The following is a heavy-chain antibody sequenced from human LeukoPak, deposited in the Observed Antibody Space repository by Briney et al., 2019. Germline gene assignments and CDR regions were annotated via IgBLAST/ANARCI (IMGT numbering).Heavy chain of an antibody. CDR2: INHSGST. CDR1: GGSFSGYY. CDR3: ARWRVIAAAGIDY. D-gene: IGHD6-13*01. V-gene: IGHV4-34*01. Sequence: SETLSLTCAVYGGSFSGYYWSWIPQPPGKGLEWIREINHSGSTNYNPSLKSRVTISVDTSKNQFSLKLSSVTAADTAVYYCARWRVIAAAGIDYWGQGTLVTVSS. J-gene: IGHJ4*02.